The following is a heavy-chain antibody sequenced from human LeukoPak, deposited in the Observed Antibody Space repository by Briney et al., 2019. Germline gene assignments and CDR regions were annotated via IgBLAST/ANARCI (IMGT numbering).Heavy chain of an antibody. V-gene: IGHV3-23*01. CDR3: AKYYYDSSGYYWTLDY. J-gene: IGHJ4*02. CDR2: IRGSGDGT. Sequence: GGSLRLSCAASGFTFSSYVMSWVRQAPGKGLEWVSAIRGSGDGTYYADSVQGRFTISRDNSKNTLYLQMNSVRVEDTAIYYCAKYYYDSSGYYWTLDYWGQGTLVTVSS. CDR1: GFTFSSYV. D-gene: IGHD3-22*01.